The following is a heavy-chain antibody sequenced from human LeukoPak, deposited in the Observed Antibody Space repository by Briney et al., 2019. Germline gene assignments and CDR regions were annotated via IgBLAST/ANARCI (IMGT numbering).Heavy chain of an antibody. CDR2: IYYSGST. Sequence: SETLSLTCTASGGSISSYYWSWIRQPPGKGLEWIGYIYYSGSTNYIPSLKSRVTISVDTSKNQFSLKLSSVTAADTAVYYCARDQGGFDIWGQGTMVTVSS. CDR3: ARDQGGFDI. V-gene: IGHV4-59*01. CDR1: GGSISSYY. J-gene: IGHJ3*02.